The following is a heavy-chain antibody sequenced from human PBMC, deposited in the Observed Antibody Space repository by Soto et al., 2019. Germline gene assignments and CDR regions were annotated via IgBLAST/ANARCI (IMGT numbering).Heavy chain of an antibody. J-gene: IGHJ4*02. V-gene: IGHV3-48*03. Sequence: GGSLRLSCAPSGFTFSSNEMNWVRQAPGKGLEWVSYISVSGSMRFYADAVRGRFTISRDNTKKMLYLQMNSLRVEDTALYYCAKDSLRKAVAGLDYWGQGTLGTVSS. CDR2: ISVSGSMR. CDR3: AKDSLRKAVAGLDY. CDR1: GFTFSSNE. D-gene: IGHD6-19*01.